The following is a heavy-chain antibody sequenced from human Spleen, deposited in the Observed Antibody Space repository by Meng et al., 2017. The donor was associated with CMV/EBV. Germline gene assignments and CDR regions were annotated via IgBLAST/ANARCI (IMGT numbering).Heavy chain of an antibody. Sequence: CKASGYTFTAYYMRWVQQAPGQGLEWMGWMNPNSGDTNYAQKFQGRVTMTSDTSISTAYMELSGLRSDDTAVYYCAAPGGSGWYCPNYWGQGTLVTVSS. V-gene: IGHV1-2*02. CDR1: GYTFTAYY. CDR2: MNPNSGDT. J-gene: IGHJ4*02. D-gene: IGHD6-19*01. CDR3: AAPGGSGWYCPNY.